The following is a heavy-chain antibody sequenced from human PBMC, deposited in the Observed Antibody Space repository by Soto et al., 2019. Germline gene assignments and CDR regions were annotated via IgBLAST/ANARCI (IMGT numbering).Heavy chain of an antibody. CDR3: GKHRNSYGSYYFDY. J-gene: IGHJ4*02. D-gene: IGHD5-18*01. V-gene: IGHV4-59*08. Sequence: SETLSLTCTVSGGSINSYYWSWIRQPPGKGLEWIGYIYYSGSTNYNPSLKSRVTISVDTSKDQFSLKLSSVTAADTAVYYCGKHRNSYGSYYFDYWGQGTLVTVSS. CDR2: IYYSGST. CDR1: GGSINSYY.